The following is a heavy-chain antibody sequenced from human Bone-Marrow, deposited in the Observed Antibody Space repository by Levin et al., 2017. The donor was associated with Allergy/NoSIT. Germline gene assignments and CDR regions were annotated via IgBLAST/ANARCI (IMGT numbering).Heavy chain of an antibody. V-gene: IGHV3-11*01. D-gene: IGHD4-11*01. Sequence: GGSLRLSCAASGFTFSDHYMTWIRQRPGKGLEWVSYISSSGFSIHYADSVKGRVTISRDNAKKSMYLEMNSLGGEDTAVYYCARSSKSGFYYCLDVWGQGTTVTVFS. J-gene: IGHJ6*02. CDR2: ISSSGFSI. CDR3: ARSSKSGFYYCLDV. CDR1: GFTFSDHY.